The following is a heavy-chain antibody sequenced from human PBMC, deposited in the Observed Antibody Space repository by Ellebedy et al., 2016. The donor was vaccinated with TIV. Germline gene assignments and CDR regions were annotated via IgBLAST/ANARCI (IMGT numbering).Heavy chain of an antibody. CDR2: ISGSGGST. J-gene: IGHJ4*02. V-gene: IGHV3-23*01. D-gene: IGHD1-26*01. CDR3: AKPVGAADY. CDR1: GFTLSSYA. Sequence: GESLKISCAASGFTLSSYAMSWVRQAPGKGLEWVSAISGSGGSTYYADSVKGRFAISRDNSKNTLYLQMNSLRAEDTAVYYCAKPVGAADYWGQGTLVTVSS.